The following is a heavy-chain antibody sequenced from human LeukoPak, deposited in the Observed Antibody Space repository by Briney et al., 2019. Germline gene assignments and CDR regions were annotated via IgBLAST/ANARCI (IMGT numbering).Heavy chain of an antibody. D-gene: IGHD3-16*01. Sequence: HPGRSLRLSCAASGFTFSSYGMHWVRQAPGKGLEWVADIWYDGSKKYYADSVKGRFTISRDTSKNTLYLQMNNLRAEDTALYYCATNGGGSYYFDYWGQGTLVTVSS. CDR2: IWYDGSKK. J-gene: IGHJ4*02. V-gene: IGHV3-33*01. CDR1: GFTFSSYG. CDR3: ATNGGGSYYFDY.